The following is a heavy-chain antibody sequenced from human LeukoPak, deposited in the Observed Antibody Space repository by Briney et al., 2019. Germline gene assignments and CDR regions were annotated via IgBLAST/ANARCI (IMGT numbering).Heavy chain of an antibody. CDR2: ISTNGGST. CDR1: GFTFSTYA. V-gene: IGHV3-64*01. CDR3: ARGFRYYGSGIDY. D-gene: IGHD3-10*01. J-gene: IGHJ4*02. Sequence: GGSLRLSCSASGFTFSTYAIHWVRQAPGKGLEYVSAISTNGGSTYYANSVKGRFTISRDDPKNTLDLQMGSLRPEDMAVYYCARGFRYYGSGIDYWGQGTLVTVSS.